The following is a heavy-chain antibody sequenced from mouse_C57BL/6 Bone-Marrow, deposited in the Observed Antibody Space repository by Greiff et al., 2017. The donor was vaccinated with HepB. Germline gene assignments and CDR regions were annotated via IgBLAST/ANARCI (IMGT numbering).Heavy chain of an antibody. D-gene: IGHD1-1*01. Sequence: VKLQESGAELARPGASVKLSCKASGYTFTSYGISWVKQRTGQGLEWIGEIYPRSGNTYYNEKFKGKATLTADKSSSTAYMELRSLTSEDSAVYFCARWGTTDWYFDVWGTGTTVTVSS. V-gene: IGHV1-81*01. CDR1: GYTFTSYG. CDR3: ARWGTTDWYFDV. J-gene: IGHJ1*03. CDR2: IYPRSGNT.